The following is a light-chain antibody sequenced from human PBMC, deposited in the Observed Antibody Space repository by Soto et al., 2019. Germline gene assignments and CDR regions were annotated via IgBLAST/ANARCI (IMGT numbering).Light chain of an antibody. CDR3: QQYGTSPQT. J-gene: IGKJ1*01. CDR2: GAS. CDR1: QSVGSSY. Sequence: EIVLTQSPGTLSLSPGERATLSCGAGQSVGSSYVCWYQQRHGQAPGLLIFGASFRATGIPDRFSGSGSGTDFTLTCSRLEAEDFAVYYCQQYGTSPQTFGHGTKVEIK. V-gene: IGKV3-20*01.